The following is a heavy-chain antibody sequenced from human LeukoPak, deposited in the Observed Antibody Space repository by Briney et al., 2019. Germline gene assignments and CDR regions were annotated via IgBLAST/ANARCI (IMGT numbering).Heavy chain of an antibody. V-gene: IGHV1-69*06. CDR3: ARGGYCSGGSCYRSLSAQPGDAFDI. CDR1: GGTFSSYA. CDR2: IIPIFGTA. J-gene: IGHJ3*02. D-gene: IGHD2-15*01. Sequence: SVKVSCKASGGTFSSYAISWVRQAPGQGLEWMGGIIPIFGTANYAQKFQGRVTITADKSTSTAYMELSSLRSEDTAVYYCARGGYCSGGSCYRSLSAQPGDAFDIWGQGTMVTVSS.